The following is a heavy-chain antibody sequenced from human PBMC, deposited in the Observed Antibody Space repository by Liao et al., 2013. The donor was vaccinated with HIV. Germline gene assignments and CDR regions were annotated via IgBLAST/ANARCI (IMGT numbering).Heavy chain of an antibody. D-gene: IGHD7-27*01. V-gene: IGHV4-59*12. CDR2: IVHSGST. J-gene: IGHJ4*02. Sequence: QVQLQESGPGLVKPSETLSLTCTVSGGSISSYYWSWIRQPPGKGLEWIGEIVHSGSTNYNPSLKTRVTMSMDTSKNQISLRMNSVTAADSAVYYCARGSRSGDRRFDYWGPGTLVTVSS. CDR3: ARGSRSGDRRFDY. CDR1: GGSISSYY.